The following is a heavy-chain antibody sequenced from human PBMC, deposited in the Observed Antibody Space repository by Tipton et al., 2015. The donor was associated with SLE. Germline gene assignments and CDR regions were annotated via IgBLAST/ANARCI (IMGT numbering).Heavy chain of an antibody. CDR2: ISIYNGNT. CDR1: GYTFTNYG. D-gene: IGHD5-12*01. V-gene: IGHV1-18*01. CDR3: ARGLVQYSGYLDAFDI. J-gene: IGHJ3*02. Sequence: QLVQSGAEVKKPGASVKVSCKASGYTFTNYGIGWVRQAPGQGLEWMGWISIYNGNTNYAQKLQGRVTMTTDTSTRTVYMELRSLRSDDTAIYYCARGLVQYSGYLDAFDIWGQGTMVTVSS.